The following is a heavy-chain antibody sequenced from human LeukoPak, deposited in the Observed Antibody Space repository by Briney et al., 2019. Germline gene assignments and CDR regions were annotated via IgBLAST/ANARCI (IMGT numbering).Heavy chain of an antibody. V-gene: IGHV4-59*01. J-gene: IGHJ5*02. CDR3: ARGRTRYCSSGSCPQGWFDP. CDR2: IYYSGST. Sequence: SETLSLTCTVSGGSISSYYWSWIRQPPGKGLEWIGYIYYSGSTNYNPSLKSRVTISVDTSKNQFSLKLSSVTAADTAVYYCARGRTRYCSSGSCPQGWFDPWGQGTLVTVSS. CDR1: GGSISSYY. D-gene: IGHD2-15*01.